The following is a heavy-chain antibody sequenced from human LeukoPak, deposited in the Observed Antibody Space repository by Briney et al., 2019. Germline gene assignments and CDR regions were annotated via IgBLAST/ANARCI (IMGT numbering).Heavy chain of an antibody. CDR3: ARRNYYDSSGFPSYFDY. CDR2: IYYSGST. CDR1: GGSISSSSYY. Sequence: SETLSLTCTVSGGSISSSSYYWGWIRQPPGKGLEWIGSIYYSGSTYYNPSLKSRVTISVDTSKNQFSLKLSSVTAADTAVYYCARRNYYDSSGFPSYFDYWGQGTLFTVSS. V-gene: IGHV4-39*01. J-gene: IGHJ4*02. D-gene: IGHD3-22*01.